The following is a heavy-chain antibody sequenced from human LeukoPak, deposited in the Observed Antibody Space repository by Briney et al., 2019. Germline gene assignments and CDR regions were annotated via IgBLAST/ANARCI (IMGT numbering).Heavy chain of an antibody. Sequence: PGGSLGLSCTASGFTFSSSAITWVRQAPGKGLEWVSGISGSGSGTYYADFVKGRFTVSRDNSKNTMYLEMNSLRAEDTAVYYCAKMNGYMDVWGKGTTVTVSS. D-gene: IGHD1-1*01. J-gene: IGHJ6*03. CDR2: ISGSGSGT. CDR1: GFTFSSSA. V-gene: IGHV3-23*01. CDR3: AKMNGYMDV.